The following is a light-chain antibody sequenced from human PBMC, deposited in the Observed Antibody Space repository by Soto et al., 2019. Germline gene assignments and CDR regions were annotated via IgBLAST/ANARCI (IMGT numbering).Light chain of an antibody. J-gene: IGKJ1*01. Sequence: EIVLTQSPGTLSLSLGESATLSCRAIQSVSSSYLAWYQQKPGQAPRLLIYGASSRASGIPDRFSGSGSGTDFTLTISRLEPEDFAVYYCQQYGTSPEWTFGQGTKVDIK. V-gene: IGKV3-20*01. CDR3: QQYGTSPEWT. CDR1: QSVSSSY. CDR2: GAS.